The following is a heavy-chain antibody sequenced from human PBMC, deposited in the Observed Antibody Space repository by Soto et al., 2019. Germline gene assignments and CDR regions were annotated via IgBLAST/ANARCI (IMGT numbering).Heavy chain of an antibody. D-gene: IGHD3-22*01. V-gene: IGHV3-21*01. J-gene: IGHJ4*02. CDR3: ASYYDLNFDY. CDR1: GFTFSSYS. CDR2: ISSSSSYI. Sequence: QRLSCAASGFTFSSYSMYWVRQAQGKGLEWVSSISSSSSYIYYADSVKGRFTISRDNAKNSLYLQMNSLRAEDTAVYYCASYYDLNFDYWGQGTLVT.